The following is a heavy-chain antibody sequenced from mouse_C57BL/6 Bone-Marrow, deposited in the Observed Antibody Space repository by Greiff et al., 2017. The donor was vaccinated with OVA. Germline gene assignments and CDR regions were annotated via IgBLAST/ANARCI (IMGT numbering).Heavy chain of an antibody. J-gene: IGHJ1*03. CDR1: GYTFTSYW. CDR2: IHPNSGST. V-gene: IGHV1-64*01. Sequence: VQLQQPGAELVKPGASVKLSCKASGYTFTSYWMHWVKQRPGQGLEWIGMIHPNSGSTNYNEKFKSKATLTVDKSSSTAYMQLSSLTSEDSAVYYCAGYPRYWYFDVWGTGTTVTVSS. D-gene: IGHD2-2*01. CDR3: AGYPRYWYFDV.